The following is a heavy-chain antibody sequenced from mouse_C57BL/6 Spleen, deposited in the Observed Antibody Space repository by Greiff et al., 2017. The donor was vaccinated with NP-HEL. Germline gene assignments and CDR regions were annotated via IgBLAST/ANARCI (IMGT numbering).Heavy chain of an antibody. CDR3: ARGFITTVVAIDY. D-gene: IGHD1-1*01. J-gene: IGHJ2*01. CDR1: GYAFSSSW. V-gene: IGHV1-82*01. CDR2: IYPGDGDT. Sequence: VQLQQSGPELVKPGASVKISCKASGYAFSSSWMNWVKQRPGKGLEWIGRIYPGDGDTNYIGKFKGQATLTADKSSSTAYMQLSSLTSEDSAVYFCARGFITTVVAIDYWGQGTTLTVSS.